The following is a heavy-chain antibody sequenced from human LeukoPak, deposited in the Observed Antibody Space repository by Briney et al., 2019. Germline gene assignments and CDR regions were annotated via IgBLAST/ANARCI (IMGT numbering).Heavy chain of an antibody. V-gene: IGHV4-59*08. CDR1: GGSISSYY. CDR2: IYYSGST. CDR3: AGHVTDTYYYGMDV. Sequence: PSETLSLTCTVSGGSISSYYWSWIRQPPGKGLEWIGYIYYSGSTNYNPSLKSRVTISVDTSKNQFSLKLSSATAADTAVYYCAGHVTDTYYYGMDVWGQGTTVTVSS. J-gene: IGHJ6*02. D-gene: IGHD2-21*02.